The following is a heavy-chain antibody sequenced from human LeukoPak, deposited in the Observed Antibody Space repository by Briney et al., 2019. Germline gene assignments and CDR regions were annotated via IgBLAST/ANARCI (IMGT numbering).Heavy chain of an antibody. Sequence: ASLKVSCKASGYTFTSYDINWVRQATGQGLEWMGWMNPNSGNTGYAQKFQGRVTMTRNTSISTAYMELSSLRSEDTAVYYCARGVTYDTTDLDYWGQGTLVTVSS. CDR2: MNPNSGNT. D-gene: IGHD3-22*01. CDR3: ARGVTYDTTDLDY. V-gene: IGHV1-8*01. J-gene: IGHJ4*02. CDR1: GYTFTSYD.